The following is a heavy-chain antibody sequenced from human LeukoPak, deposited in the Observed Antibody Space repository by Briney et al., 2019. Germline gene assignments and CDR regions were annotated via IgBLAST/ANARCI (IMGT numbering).Heavy chain of an antibody. Sequence: PGGSLRLSCAASGFSFSTYAMNWVRQAPGKGLEWLSYISGSSNTIYYADSVKGRFTVSRDNAKNSPHLQMNSLRAEDTSVYYCVAGDWGARDSFDLWGRGTMVTVSS. V-gene: IGHV3-48*04. CDR2: ISGSSNTI. D-gene: IGHD2-21*02. J-gene: IGHJ3*01. CDR3: VAGDWGARDSFDL. CDR1: GFSFSTYA.